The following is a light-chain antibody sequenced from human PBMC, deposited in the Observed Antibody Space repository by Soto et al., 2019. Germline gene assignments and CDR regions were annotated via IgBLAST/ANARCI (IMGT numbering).Light chain of an antibody. V-gene: IGKV3D-15*01. CDR2: GAS. CDR1: QSVTTK. CDR3: QQYSDWPPIT. J-gene: IGKJ5*01. Sequence: EIVMTQSPATLSMSPGETATLSCRASQSVTTKLAWYQHKPGQAPRLLIYGASTRATGTPARFIGSGSGTEFTLTISSLQSEDFAVYYCQQYSDWPPITFGQGTRLEIE.